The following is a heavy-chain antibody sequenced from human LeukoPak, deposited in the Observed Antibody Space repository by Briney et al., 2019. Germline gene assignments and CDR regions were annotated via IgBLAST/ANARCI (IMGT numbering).Heavy chain of an antibody. V-gene: IGHV3-21*01. Sequence: HPGGSLRLSCAASGFTFSTYSMNWVRQAPGKGLEWVSSISSGSSYIYYADSVKGRFIISRDNAKSSLYLQVNSLGAEDTAVYYCARDNTISGHYEVGYWGQGTLVTVSS. CDR2: ISSGSSYI. CDR3: ARDNTISGHYEVGY. D-gene: IGHD3-3*01. J-gene: IGHJ4*02. CDR1: GFTFSTYS.